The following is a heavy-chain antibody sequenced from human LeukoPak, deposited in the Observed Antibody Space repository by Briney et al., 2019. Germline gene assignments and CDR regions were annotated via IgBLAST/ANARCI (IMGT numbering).Heavy chain of an antibody. Sequence: ASVKVSCKASGYSFTTYGMNWVPQAPGQGLEWMGWFNTYTGNPTYAQGFTGRFVFSMDTSASTAYLQISSLKAEDMAMYYCARYISSGSNYDTWAQVWFDPWGQGTLVTVSS. J-gene: IGHJ5*02. CDR1: GYSFTTYG. CDR3: ARYISSGSNYDTWAQVWFDP. CDR2: FNTYTGNP. D-gene: IGHD3-22*01. V-gene: IGHV7-81*01.